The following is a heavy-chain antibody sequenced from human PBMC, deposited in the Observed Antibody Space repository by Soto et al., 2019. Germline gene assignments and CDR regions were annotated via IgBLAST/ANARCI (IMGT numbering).Heavy chain of an antibody. J-gene: IGHJ5*02. D-gene: IGHD6-6*01. CDR1: GGSISSSNW. Sequence: SETLSLTCAVSGGSISSSNWWSWVRQPPGKGLEWIGEIYHSGSTNYNPSLKSRVTISVDKSKNQFSLKLSSVTAADTAVYYCAGDLNRFGSSVGWFDPWGQGTLVTVSS. V-gene: IGHV4-4*02. CDR3: AGDLNRFGSSVGWFDP. CDR2: IYHSGST.